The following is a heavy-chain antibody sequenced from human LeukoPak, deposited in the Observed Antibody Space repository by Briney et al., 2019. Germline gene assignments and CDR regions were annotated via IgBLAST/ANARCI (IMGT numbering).Heavy chain of an antibody. J-gene: IGHJ4*02. CDR3: ARLLLELRDGRGDY. CDR1: GYSISSGYY. V-gene: IGHV4-38-2*01. D-gene: IGHD1-7*01. CDR2: IYHSGST. Sequence: PSETLSLTCAVSGYSISSGYYWGWIRQPPGKGLEWIGSIYHSGSTYYNPSLKSRVTISVDTSKNQFSLKPSSVTAADTAVYYCARLLLELRDGRGDYWGQGTLVTVSS.